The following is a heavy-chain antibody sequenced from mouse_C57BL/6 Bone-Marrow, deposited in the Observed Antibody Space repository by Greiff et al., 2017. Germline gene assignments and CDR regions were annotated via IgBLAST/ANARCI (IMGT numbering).Heavy chain of an antibody. CDR3: AIYVNYDYAMDY. CDR1: GYTFTSYG. CDR2: IYPRSGNT. Sequence: QVQLQQSGAELARPGASVKLSCKASGYTFTSYGISWVKQRTGQGLEWIGEIYPRSGNTYYNEKFKGKATLTADKSSSTAYMELRSLTSEDSAVYFCAIYVNYDYAMDYGGQGTSVTVSS. D-gene: IGHD2-1*01. V-gene: IGHV1-81*01. J-gene: IGHJ4*01.